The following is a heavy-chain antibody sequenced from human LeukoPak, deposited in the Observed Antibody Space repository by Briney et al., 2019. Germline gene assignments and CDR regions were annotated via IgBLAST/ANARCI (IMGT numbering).Heavy chain of an antibody. D-gene: IGHD6-19*01. CDR2: INHSGST. CDR1: GGSFSGYY. CDR3: ARGGNSSGWLGDY. Sequence: SETLSLTCAVYGGSFSGYYWSWIRQPPGKGLEWIGEINHSGSTNYNPSLKSRVTISVDTSKNQFSLKLSSVTAADTAVYYCARGGNSSGWLGDYWGQGTLVIVSS. V-gene: IGHV4-34*01. J-gene: IGHJ4*02.